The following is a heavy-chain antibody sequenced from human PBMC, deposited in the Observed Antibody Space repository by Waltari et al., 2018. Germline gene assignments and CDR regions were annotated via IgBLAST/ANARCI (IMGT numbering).Heavy chain of an antibody. CDR1: GFQFGDYD. CDR2: IRYDSSMV. CDR3: AKGGIVGTVGPYYVDM. Sequence: QGQLVESGGGVFQPGGSLALSCETSGFQFGDYDMHWVRQAPGKGLEWLAFIRYDSSMVYNADSIAGRFSISRDDAQRTVQLRLTSLRGDDTVVYYCAKGGIVGTVGPYYVDMWGRGTSVTVS. D-gene: IGHD2-21*01. V-gene: IGHV3-30*02. J-gene: IGHJ6*03.